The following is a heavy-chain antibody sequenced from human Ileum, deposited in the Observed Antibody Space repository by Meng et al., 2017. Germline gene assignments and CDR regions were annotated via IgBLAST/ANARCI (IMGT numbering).Heavy chain of an antibody. Sequence: QVQLQEAGPGLGKPSQTLALKCTVSGGSITSGDYYWSWIRQPPGKGLEWIGYIFYTGATYSNPSLKSRVTVSLDTSKSQFSLKLSSVTAADTAIYYCVSERRRSYFFDYWGQGTLVTVSS. J-gene: IGHJ4*02. CDR2: IFYTGAT. CDR1: GGSITSGDYY. CDR3: VSERRRSYFFDY. V-gene: IGHV4-30-4*01.